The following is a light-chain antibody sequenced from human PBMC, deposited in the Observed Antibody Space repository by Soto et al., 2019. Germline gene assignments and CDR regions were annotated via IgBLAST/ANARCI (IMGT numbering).Light chain of an antibody. CDR1: SSDVVNYNY. J-gene: IGLJ2*01. V-gene: IGLV2-14*01. CDR2: DVS. CDR3: SSYTSSSTLDVV. Sequence: QSVLTQPASVSGSPGQSITISCTGTSSDVVNYNYVSWYQQHPGKAPKLMIYDVSNRPSGVSNRFSGSKSGNTASLTISGLQAEDEADYYCSSYTSSSTLDVVFGAGTKVTVL.